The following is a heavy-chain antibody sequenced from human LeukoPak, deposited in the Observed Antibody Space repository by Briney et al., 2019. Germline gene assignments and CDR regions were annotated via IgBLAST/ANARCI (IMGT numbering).Heavy chain of an antibody. J-gene: IGHJ4*02. CDR1: GDTFTGYY. D-gene: IGHD4-17*01. CDR2: INPNSGGT. CDR3: ARDAEYGDYLFDY. V-gene: IGHV1-2*02. Sequence: ASVKVSCKASGDTFTGYYMHWVRQAPGQGLEWMGWINPNSGGTKYAQKFQDRVTMTRDTSISTAYMELSRLRSDDTAVYYCARDAEYGDYLFDYWGQGTLVTISS.